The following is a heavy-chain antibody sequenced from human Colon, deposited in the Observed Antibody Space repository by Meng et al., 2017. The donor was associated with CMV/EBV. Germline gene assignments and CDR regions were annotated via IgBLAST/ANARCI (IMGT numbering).Heavy chain of an antibody. CDR1: GDSISGYY. Sequence: ESLKISCTVSGDSISGYYWSWIRQPPGKGLEWIGYIYYSGSTNTNYNPSLKSRVTISVDTSKNQFSLKLSSVTAADTAVYYCARYKHMDVWGQGTTVTVSS. CDR3: ARYKHMDV. D-gene: IGHD1-1*01. J-gene: IGHJ6*02. V-gene: IGHV4-59*01. CDR2: IYYSGST.